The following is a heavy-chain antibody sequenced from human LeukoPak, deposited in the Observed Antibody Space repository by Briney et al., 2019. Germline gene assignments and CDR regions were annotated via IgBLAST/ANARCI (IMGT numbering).Heavy chain of an antibody. D-gene: IGHD3-22*01. Sequence: GGSLRLSCAASGFTFSSYSMNWVRQAPGKGLEWVSSISSSSSYIYYADSVKGRLTISRDNSKDTLYLQMNSLRAEDTAVYYCAVHYYDSSGYLPAFEHWGQGTLVTVSS. CDR3: AVHYYDSSGYLPAFEH. CDR1: GFTFSSYS. CDR2: ISSSSSYI. V-gene: IGHV3-21*04. J-gene: IGHJ4*02.